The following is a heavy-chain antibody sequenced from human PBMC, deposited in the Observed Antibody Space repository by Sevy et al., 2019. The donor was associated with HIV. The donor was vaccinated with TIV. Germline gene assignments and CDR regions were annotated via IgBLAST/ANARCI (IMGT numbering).Heavy chain of an antibody. CDR2: ISGSGDTT. D-gene: IGHD6-19*01. J-gene: IGHJ4*02. V-gene: IGHV3-23*01. CDR1: GFTFSNYA. CDR3: AKVQGYTSGHFDY. Sequence: GGSLRLSCAASGFTFSNYAMSWVRQAPGKGLEWVSSISGSGDTTYYADSVKGRFSISRDNSKNTLYLQMTSLRAEDTALYYCAKVQGYTSGHFDYWGQGTLVTVSS.